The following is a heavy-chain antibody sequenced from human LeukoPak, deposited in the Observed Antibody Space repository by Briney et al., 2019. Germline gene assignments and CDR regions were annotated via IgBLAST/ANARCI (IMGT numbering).Heavy chain of an antibody. V-gene: IGHV4-59*02. D-gene: IGHD3-16*01. J-gene: IGHJ4*02. CDR1: GDSVSSYY. CDR2: IYHTGHT. Sequence: SETLSLTCTVSGDSVSSYYWSWIRQPPVKGLEWIGYIYHTGHTEYNPSLKSRVSISLDTSKSQFSLKLSSVTAADTAVYYCARHRFGHLFDTWGQGTLVTVSS. CDR3: ARHRFGHLFDT.